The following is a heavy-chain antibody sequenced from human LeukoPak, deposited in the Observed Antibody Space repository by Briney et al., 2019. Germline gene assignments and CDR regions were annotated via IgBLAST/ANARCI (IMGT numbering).Heavy chain of an antibody. D-gene: IGHD3-22*01. CDR1: GFTFSSYG. CDR3: ARGRLAYYYDSSGYFNFDY. CDR2: IWYDGSNK. V-gene: IGHV3-33*01. J-gene: IGHJ4*02. Sequence: PGGSLRLSCAASGFTFSSYGMHWVRQAPGKGLEWVAVIWYDGSNKYYADSVKGRFTISRDNSKNTLYPQMNSLRAEDTAVYYCARGRLAYYYDSSGYFNFDYWGRGTLVTVSS.